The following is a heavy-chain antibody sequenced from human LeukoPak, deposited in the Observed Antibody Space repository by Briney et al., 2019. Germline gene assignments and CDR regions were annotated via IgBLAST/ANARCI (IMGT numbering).Heavy chain of an antibody. J-gene: IGHJ4*02. Sequence: GGSLRLSCAASGFTFSSYGMHWVRQAPGKGLEWVTFIRYDGINKYYADSVKGRFTNSRDNSKNTLYLQMNGLRAEDTAVYYCAKVPRYYDFWSGYYDYWGQGTLVTVSS. CDR2: IRYDGINK. CDR3: AKVPRYYDFWSGYYDY. CDR1: GFTFSSYG. D-gene: IGHD3-3*01. V-gene: IGHV3-30*02.